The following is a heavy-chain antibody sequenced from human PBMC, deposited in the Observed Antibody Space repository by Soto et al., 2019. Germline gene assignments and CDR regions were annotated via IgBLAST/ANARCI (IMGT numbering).Heavy chain of an antibody. Sequence: PSETLALTCAVYGGSFSDYYWSWVRQPPGKGLEWIGEINHSGSTNYNPSLKSRVTISVDTSKNQFSLNLNSVTAADTAVYYCGRGMGSWPHNWFDPWGQGNLVTVSS. J-gene: IGHJ5*02. CDR2: INHSGST. CDR3: GRGMGSWPHNWFDP. V-gene: IGHV4-34*01. D-gene: IGHD6-13*01. CDR1: GGSFSDYY.